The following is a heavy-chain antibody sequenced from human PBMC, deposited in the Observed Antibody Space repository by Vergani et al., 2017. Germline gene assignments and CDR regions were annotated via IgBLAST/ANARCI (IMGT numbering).Heavy chain of an antibody. CDR3: ATPQTVTTGGMEV. D-gene: IGHD4-17*01. CDR2: VDPEDGET. J-gene: IGHJ6*04. CDR1: GYTFTDHY. Sequence: EVQLVQSGAEVKKPGATMKISCKVSGYTFTDHYMHWVKQAPGKGLEWMGLVDPEDGETIYAEKFKGRVTIAADTTTDTAHLEMSSLGSEDTAVYYCATPQTVTTGGMEVWGKGTTVIVSS. V-gene: IGHV1-69-2*01.